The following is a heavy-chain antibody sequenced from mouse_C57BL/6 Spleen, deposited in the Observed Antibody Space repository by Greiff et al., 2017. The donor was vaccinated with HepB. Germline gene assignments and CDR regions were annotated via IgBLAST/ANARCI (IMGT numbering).Heavy chain of an antibody. CDR1: GFTFTDYY. Sequence: EVKVVESGGGLVQPGGSLSLSCAASGFTFTDYYMSWVRQPPGKALEWLGFIRNKANGYTTEYSASVKGRFTISRDNSQTILYLQMNALSAEDSATYYCARSDDGYGYAMDYWGQGTSVTVSS. V-gene: IGHV7-3*01. CDR3: ARSDDGYGYAMDY. D-gene: IGHD2-3*01. CDR2: IRNKANGYTT. J-gene: IGHJ4*01.